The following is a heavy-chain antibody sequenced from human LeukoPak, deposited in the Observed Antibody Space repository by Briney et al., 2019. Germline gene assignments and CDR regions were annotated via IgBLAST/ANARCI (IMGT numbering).Heavy chain of an antibody. J-gene: IGHJ4*02. CDR3: AKDDAWLRFGE. CDR2: ISRSGDIT. Sequence: PGGCLRLSCAASGFTFSNHGMNWVRQPPGKGLEWVSGISRSGDITYYADSVKGRFTISRDNSKNTLYLEVISLTAEDTAVYYCAKDDAWLRFGEWSQGTLVTVSS. D-gene: IGHD3-10*01. CDR1: GFTFSNHG. V-gene: IGHV3-23*01.